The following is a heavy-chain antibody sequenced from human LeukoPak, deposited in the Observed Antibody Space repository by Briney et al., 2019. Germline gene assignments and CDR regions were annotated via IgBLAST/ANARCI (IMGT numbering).Heavy chain of an antibody. CDR3: AKDLGSIWWRVSRAFDI. D-gene: IGHD5-12*01. J-gene: IGHJ3*02. Sequence: PGGSLRLSCAASGFTFSSYAMSWVRQAPGKGLEWVSAISGSGGSTYYADSVKGRFTISRDNSKDTLYLQMNSLRAEDTAVYYCAKDLGSIWWRVSRAFDIWGQGTMVTVSS. CDR2: ISGSGGST. V-gene: IGHV3-23*01. CDR1: GFTFSSYA.